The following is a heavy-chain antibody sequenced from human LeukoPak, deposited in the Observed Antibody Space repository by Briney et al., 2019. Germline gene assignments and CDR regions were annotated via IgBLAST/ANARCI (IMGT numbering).Heavy chain of an antibody. CDR3: ARGGPDGGYYFDY. J-gene: IGHJ4*02. V-gene: IGHV1-2*06. D-gene: IGHD3-16*01. CDR1: GYTFTGYY. Sequence: ASVKVSCKASGYTFTGYYMHWVRQAPGQGLEWMGRINPNSGDTNYAQKFQGRVTMTRDTTISTAYMELSRLKSNDTAVYYCARGGPDGGYYFDYWGQGTLVTVSS. CDR2: INPNSGDT.